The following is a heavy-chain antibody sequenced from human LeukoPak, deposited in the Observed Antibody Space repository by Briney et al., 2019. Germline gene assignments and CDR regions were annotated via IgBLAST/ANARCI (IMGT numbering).Heavy chain of an antibody. CDR1: GFTFSSYE. Sequence: GGSLRLSCAASGFTFSSYEMNWVRQAPGKGLEWVSYITSSGTSIFYADSVKGRFTISRDNAKNSLYLQMNSLRAEDTAVYYCARSTTTSLFVYWGEGTLVSVPS. CDR3: ARSTTTSLFVY. V-gene: IGHV3-48*03. CDR2: ITSSGTSI. J-gene: IGHJ4*02. D-gene: IGHD1-1*01.